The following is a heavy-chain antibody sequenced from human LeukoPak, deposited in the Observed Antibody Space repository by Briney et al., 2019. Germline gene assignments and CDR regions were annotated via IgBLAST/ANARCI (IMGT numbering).Heavy chain of an antibody. CDR2: ISYDENTK. CDR1: GFTFSRSA. V-gene: IGHV3-30-3*01. CDR3: AKAPHDFWSGWLKIWFDP. J-gene: IGHJ5*02. D-gene: IGHD3-3*01. Sequence: GGSLRLSCAASGFTFSRSAMHWVRQAPGKGLDWVAVISYDENTKYYADSVKGRFTVSRDNSKNTLYLQMNSLGAEDTAVYYCAKAPHDFWSGWLKIWFDPWGQGTLVTVFS.